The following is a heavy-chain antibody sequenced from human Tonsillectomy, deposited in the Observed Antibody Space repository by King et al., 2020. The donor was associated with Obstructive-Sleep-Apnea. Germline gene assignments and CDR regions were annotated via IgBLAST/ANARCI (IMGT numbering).Heavy chain of an antibody. CDR1: GGSISSYY. Sequence: VQLQESGPGLVKPSETLSLTCTVSGGSISSYYWSWMRQPPGKGLEWIGYIYYIGSTNYNPSLKSRVTISVDTSKNQFSLRLGSVTAADTAVYYCASGRGGGEDWFDPWGQGTLVTVSS. D-gene: IGHD1-26*01. V-gene: IGHV4-59*01. J-gene: IGHJ5*02. CDR3: ASGRGGGEDWFDP. CDR2: IYYIGST.